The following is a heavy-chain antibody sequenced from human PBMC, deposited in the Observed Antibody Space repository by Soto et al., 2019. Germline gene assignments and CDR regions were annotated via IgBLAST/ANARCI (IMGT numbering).Heavy chain of an antibody. J-gene: IGHJ4*02. D-gene: IGHD2-2*01. CDR3: TPSGAAASFDY. Sequence: GGSLRLSCTASGFTFGDYAMSWFRQAPGKGLEWVGFIRSKAYGGTTEYAASVKGRFTISRDDSKSIAYLQMNSLKTEDTAVYYCTPSGAAASFDYWGQGTLVTVSS. CDR2: IRSKAYGGTT. CDR1: GFTFGDYA. V-gene: IGHV3-49*03.